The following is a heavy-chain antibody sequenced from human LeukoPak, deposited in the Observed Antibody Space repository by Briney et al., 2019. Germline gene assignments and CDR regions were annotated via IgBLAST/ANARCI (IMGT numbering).Heavy chain of an antibody. CDR1: GFSFGSYW. D-gene: IGHD3-22*01. J-gene: IGHJ4*02. CDR2: INQEGSEK. V-gene: IGHV3-7*01. CDR3: ARLRRTSDSSGYYYYYDY. Sequence: GGSLRLSCAASGFSFGSYWMNWVRQAPGKGLEWVAIINQEGSEKNYVDSVKGRFTMSRDNAKNSLYLQMNSLRAEDTAVYYCARLRRTSDSSGYYYYYDYWGQGTLVTVSS.